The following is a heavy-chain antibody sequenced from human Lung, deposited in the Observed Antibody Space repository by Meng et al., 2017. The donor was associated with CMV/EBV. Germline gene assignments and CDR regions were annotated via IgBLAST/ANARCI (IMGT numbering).Heavy chain of an antibody. CDR3: ARDDSPGVD. D-gene: IGHD2-15*01. CDR2: IRKKTYGGTT. Sequence: GGSXRLXCTGSGFNFGGYRMSWVRQAPGKGLEWVGFIRKKTYGGTTEYAASVKGRFTISRDDSKSIVYLQMDSLKTGDTAMYYCARDDSPGVDWGRGTVVTVSS. CDR1: GFNFGGYR. J-gene: IGHJ4*02. V-gene: IGHV3-49*04.